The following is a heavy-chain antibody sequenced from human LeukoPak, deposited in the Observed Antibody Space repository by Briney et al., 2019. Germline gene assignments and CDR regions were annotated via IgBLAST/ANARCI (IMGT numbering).Heavy chain of an antibody. CDR3: ARVQNEWQLLPGFDY. V-gene: IGHV3-74*01. CDR1: GFTFTRYW. D-gene: IGHD1-26*01. J-gene: IGHJ4*02. CDR2: INTDGSST. Sequence: PGGSLRLSCAASGFTFTRYWMHWVRQAPGKGLVWVSRINTDGSSTAYADSVEGRFTISRDNAKNTVYLQMNSLRAEDTAVYYCARVQNEWQLLPGFDYWGQGTLVTVSS.